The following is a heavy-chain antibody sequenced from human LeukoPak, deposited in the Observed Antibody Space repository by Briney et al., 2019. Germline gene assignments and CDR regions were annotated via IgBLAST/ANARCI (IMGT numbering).Heavy chain of an antibody. CDR1: GFTFSSYS. V-gene: IGHV3-48*04. CDR3: ARDNWNYFTVRYYYYYYMDV. J-gene: IGHJ6*03. D-gene: IGHD1-7*01. Sequence: PGGSLRLSCAASGFTFSSYSMNWVRQAPGKGLEWVSYISSSSSTIYYADSVKGRFTISRDNAKNSLYLQMNSLRAEDTAVYYCARDNWNYFTVRYYYYYYMDVWGKGTTVTVSS. CDR2: ISSSSSTI.